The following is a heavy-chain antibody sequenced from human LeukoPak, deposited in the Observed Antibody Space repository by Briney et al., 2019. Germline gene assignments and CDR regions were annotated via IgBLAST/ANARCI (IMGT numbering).Heavy chain of an antibody. Sequence: GGSLRLSCGASGFTFSSYAMSWVRQAPGKGLEWVSAISGSGGSTYYADSVKGRFTISRDNSKNTLYLQMNSLRAEDTAVYYCAKDRATIFGVVLDYFDYWGQGTLVTVSS. V-gene: IGHV3-23*01. D-gene: IGHD3-3*01. CDR3: AKDRATIFGVVLDYFDY. CDR2: ISGSGGST. J-gene: IGHJ4*02. CDR1: GFTFSSYA.